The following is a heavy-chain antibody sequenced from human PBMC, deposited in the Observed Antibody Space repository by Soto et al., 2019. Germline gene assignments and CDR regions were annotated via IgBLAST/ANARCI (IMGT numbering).Heavy chain of an antibody. CDR2: IIPIFGTA. Sequence: QVQLVQSGAEVKKPGSSVKVSCKASGGTFSSYAISWVRQAPGQGLEWMGGIIPIFGTANYAKKFQGRVTITADESTSTAYMELSSVRSEDTAEYYCASEASTGGGYFDYWGQGTLVTVSS. V-gene: IGHV1-69*12. CDR3: ASEASTGGGYFDY. D-gene: IGHD4-17*01. J-gene: IGHJ4*02. CDR1: GGTFSSYA.